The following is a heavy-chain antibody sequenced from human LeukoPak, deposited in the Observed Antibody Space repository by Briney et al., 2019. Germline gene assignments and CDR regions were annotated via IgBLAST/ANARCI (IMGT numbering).Heavy chain of an antibody. J-gene: IGHJ4*02. Sequence: GGSLRLSCAASGFKFSDCALHWVRQAPGKGLEWVAIISYDGSTKFYADSVKGRFTISRDNSKNTVDVQMNRLRGEDTAVYYCAREGYGGSGYFDYWGQGTLVTVSS. CDR2: ISYDGSTK. CDR3: AREGYGGSGYFDY. CDR1: GFKFSDCA. V-gene: IGHV3-30-3*01. D-gene: IGHD4-23*01.